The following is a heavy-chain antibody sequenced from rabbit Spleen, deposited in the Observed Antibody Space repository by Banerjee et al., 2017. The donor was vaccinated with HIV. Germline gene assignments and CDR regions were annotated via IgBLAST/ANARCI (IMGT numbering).Heavy chain of an antibody. D-gene: IGHD7-1*01. J-gene: IGHJ4*01. V-gene: IGHV1S47*01. CDR1: GFDFSSYG. Sequence: QEQLVESGGGLVQPGGSLKLSCKASGFDFSSYGVSWVRQAPGKGLEWIGYIDPVFASTADAAWLNGRFSISSHNAQNTLSLQLNSLTAADTATYFCVREAGYAGYGDGNLWGPGTLVTVS. CDR3: VREAGYAGYGDGNL. CDR2: IDPVFAST.